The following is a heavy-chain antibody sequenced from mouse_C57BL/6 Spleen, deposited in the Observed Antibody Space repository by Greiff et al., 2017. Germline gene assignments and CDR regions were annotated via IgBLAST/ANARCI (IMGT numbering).Heavy chain of an antibody. J-gene: IGHJ2*01. Sequence: VQVVESGAELARPGASVKLSCKASGYTFTSYGISWVKQRTGQGLEWIGEIYPRSGNTYYNEKFKGKATLTADKSSSTAYMELRSLTSEDSAVYFCARGGITTVVPYWGQGTTLTVSS. CDR2: IYPRSGNT. CDR3: ARGGITTVVPY. V-gene: IGHV1-81*01. D-gene: IGHD1-1*01. CDR1: GYTFTSYG.